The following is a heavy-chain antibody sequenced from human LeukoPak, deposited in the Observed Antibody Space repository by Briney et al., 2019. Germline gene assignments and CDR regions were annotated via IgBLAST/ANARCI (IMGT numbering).Heavy chain of an antibody. D-gene: IGHD4-17*01. CDR3: ARDNYGDFYFDY. CDR2: IYYSGST. V-gene: IGHV4-59*01. Sequence: SETLSLTCTVSGGSISSYYWSWIRQPPGKGLEWIGYIYYSGSTDYNPSLKSRVTISVDTSKNQFSLKLSSVTAADTAVYYCARDNYGDFYFDYWGQGTLVTVSS. J-gene: IGHJ4*02. CDR1: GGSISSYY.